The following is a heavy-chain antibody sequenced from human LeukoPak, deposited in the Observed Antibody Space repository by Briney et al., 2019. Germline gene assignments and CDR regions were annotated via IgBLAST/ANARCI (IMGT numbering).Heavy chain of an antibody. V-gene: IGHV3-7*01. CDR2: INQDGSEK. CDR1: GFTFSGYW. Sequence: GESLRLSCAASGFTFSGYWMHWVRQAPGKGLEWVANINQDGSEKYYVDSVKGRFTISRDNAKNSLYLQMNNLRAEDTAVYYCASFMIVVVITTSGKDAFDIWGQGTMVTVSS. J-gene: IGHJ3*02. D-gene: IGHD3-22*01. CDR3: ASFMIVVVITTSGKDAFDI.